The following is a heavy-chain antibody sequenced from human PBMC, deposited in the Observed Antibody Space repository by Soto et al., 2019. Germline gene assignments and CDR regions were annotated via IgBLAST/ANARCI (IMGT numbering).Heavy chain of an antibody. J-gene: IGHJ6*02. D-gene: IGHD2-15*01. CDR1: GGSISSYY. Sequence: PSETLSLTCTVSGGSISSYYWCWIRQPAGKGLEWIGRIYTSGSTNYNPSLKSRVTMSVDTSKNQFSLKLSSVTAADTAVYYCAREGYCSGGSCYQENGMDVWGQGTTVTVSS. CDR3: AREGYCSGGSCYQENGMDV. V-gene: IGHV4-4*07. CDR2: IYTSGST.